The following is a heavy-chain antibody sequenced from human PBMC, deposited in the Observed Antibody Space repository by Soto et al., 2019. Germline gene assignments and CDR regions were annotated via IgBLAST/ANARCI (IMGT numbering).Heavy chain of an antibody. CDR3: ATLVATKSRPFDY. Sequence: PGGSLRLSCAASGFTFSSYSMNWVRQAPGKGLEWVSSISSSSSYIYYADSVKGRFTISRDNAKNSLYLQMNSLRAEDTAVYYCATLVATKSRPFDYWGQGTLVTVSS. CDR2: ISSSSSYI. V-gene: IGHV3-21*01. D-gene: IGHD5-12*01. CDR1: GFTFSSYS. J-gene: IGHJ4*02.